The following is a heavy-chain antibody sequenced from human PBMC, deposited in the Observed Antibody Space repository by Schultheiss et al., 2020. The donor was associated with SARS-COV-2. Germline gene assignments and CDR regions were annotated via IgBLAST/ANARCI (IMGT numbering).Heavy chain of an antibody. Sequence: SETLSLTCTVSGGSISSYYWSWIRQPPGKGLEWIGYIYTSGSTNYNPSLKSRVTMSVDTSKNQFSLKLSSVTAADTAVYYCASGVPAATPYYYYYMDVWGKGTTVTVSS. D-gene: IGHD2-2*01. CDR3: ASGVPAATPYYYYYMDV. CDR1: GGSISSYY. CDR2: IYTSGST. V-gene: IGHV4-4*08. J-gene: IGHJ6*03.